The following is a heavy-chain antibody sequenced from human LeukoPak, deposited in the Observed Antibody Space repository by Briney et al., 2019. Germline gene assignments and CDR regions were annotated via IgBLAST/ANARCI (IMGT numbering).Heavy chain of an antibody. V-gene: IGHV1-2*02. CDR1: GYTFTGYY. J-gene: IGHJ3*02. Sequence: ASVKVSCKASGYTFTGYYMHWVRQAPGQGLDWMGWINANSGATNYAQKFQGRVTMTRDTSINTAYMELSRLTSDDTALYYCARYPRGDAFDIWGQGTFVTVSS. CDR3: ARYPRGDAFDI. D-gene: IGHD3-10*01. CDR2: INANSGAT.